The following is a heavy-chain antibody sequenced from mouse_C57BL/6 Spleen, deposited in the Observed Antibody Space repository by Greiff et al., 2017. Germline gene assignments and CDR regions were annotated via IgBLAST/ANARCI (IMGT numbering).Heavy chain of an antibody. J-gene: IGHJ2*01. CDR2: INPSTGGT. Sequence: EVHLVESGPELVKPGASVKISCKASGYSFTGYYMHWVKQSSEKSLEWIGEINPSTGGTSYNQKFKGKATLTVDKSSSTAYMQLKSLTSEDSAVYYCARFTTVTDYWGQGTTLTVSS. D-gene: IGHD1-2*01. CDR1: GYSFTGYY. CDR3: ARFTTVTDY. V-gene: IGHV1-43*01.